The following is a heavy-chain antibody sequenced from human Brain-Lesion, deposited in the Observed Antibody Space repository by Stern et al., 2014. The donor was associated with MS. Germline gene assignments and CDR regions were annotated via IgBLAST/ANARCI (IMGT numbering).Heavy chain of an antibody. D-gene: IGHD1-26*01. V-gene: IGHV4-61*02. CDR3: ATTRWDLFTWNWFDP. J-gene: IGHJ5*02. CDR2: IHDSGST. Sequence: QVQLVESGPGLVKPSQTLSLTCTVSGGSISSSGYYWSWIRQPADKGLEWIGRIHDSGSTYYNPSLKSRVTISMETVKNQFSLKLPSVTAADTAVYYCATTRWDLFTWNWFDPWGQGTLVTVSS. CDR1: GGSISSSGYY.